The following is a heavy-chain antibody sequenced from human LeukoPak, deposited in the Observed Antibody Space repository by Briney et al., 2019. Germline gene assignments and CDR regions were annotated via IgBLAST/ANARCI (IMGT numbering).Heavy chain of an antibody. CDR3: ARDQYCSGGSCYGAAYYYYYGMDV. V-gene: IGHV3-33*01. CDR2: IWYDGSNK. Sequence: PGGSLRLSCAASGFTFSSYGMHWVRQAPGKGLEWVAVIWYDGSNKYYADSVKGRFTISRDNSKNTLYLQMNSLRAEDTAVYYCARDQYCSGGSCYGAAYYYYYGMDVWGQGTTVTVSS. CDR1: GFTFSSYG. D-gene: IGHD2-15*01. J-gene: IGHJ6*02.